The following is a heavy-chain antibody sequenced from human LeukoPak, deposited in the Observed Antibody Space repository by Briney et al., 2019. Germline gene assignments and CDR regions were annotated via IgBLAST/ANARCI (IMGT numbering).Heavy chain of an antibody. CDR1: GGSISSYY. CDR3: ARVHYDILTGYSIGAFDI. V-gene: IGHV4-4*07. D-gene: IGHD3-9*01. Sequence: SETLSLTCTVSGGSISSYYWSWIRQPAGKGLEWIGRIYTSGSTNYNPSLKSRVTMSVDTSKNQFSLKLSSVTAADTAVYYCARVHYDILTGYSIGAFDIWGQGTMVTVSS. CDR2: IYTSGST. J-gene: IGHJ3*02.